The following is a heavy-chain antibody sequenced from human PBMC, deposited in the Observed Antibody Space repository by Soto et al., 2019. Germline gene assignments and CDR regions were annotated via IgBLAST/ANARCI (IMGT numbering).Heavy chain of an antibody. D-gene: IGHD6-13*01. CDR1: GFSLRSYG. CDR2: ITSGGAT. Sequence: GGSLRLSCAASGFSLRSYGMTWVRQAPGKGLEWVSAITSGGATYYADSVKGRFTISRDNSKNTLYLQMNSLRAEDTAIYYCAKARAAAGHGMDVWGQGTTVTVSS. V-gene: IGHV3-23*01. J-gene: IGHJ6*02. CDR3: AKARAAAGHGMDV.